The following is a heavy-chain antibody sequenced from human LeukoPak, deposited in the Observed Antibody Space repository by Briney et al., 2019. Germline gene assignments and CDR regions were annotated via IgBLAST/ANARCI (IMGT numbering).Heavy chain of an antibody. CDR2: ITTSSIYI. D-gene: IGHD3-10*02. CDR3: AELGITMIGGV. J-gene: IGHJ6*04. V-gene: IGHV3-21*01. Sequence: GGSLRLSCAASGFTFSSYNMNWVRQAPGKGLEWVSSITTSSIYIYYADSVKGRFTISRDNAKNSLYLQMNSLRAEDTAVYYCAELGITMIGGVWGKGTTVTVSP. CDR1: GFTFSSYN.